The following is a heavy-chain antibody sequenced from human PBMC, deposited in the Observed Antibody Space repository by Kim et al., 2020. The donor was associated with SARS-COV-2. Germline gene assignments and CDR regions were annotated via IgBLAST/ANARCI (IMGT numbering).Heavy chain of an antibody. D-gene: IGHD2-21*02. V-gene: IGHV1-46*04. CDR3: ARGVGTAIGVDY. J-gene: IGHJ4*02. Sequence: SHAQKSRGRVTRTSDTSTSSVYMELSSLRSEDTAVYYCARGVGTAIGVDYWGQGTLVTVSS.